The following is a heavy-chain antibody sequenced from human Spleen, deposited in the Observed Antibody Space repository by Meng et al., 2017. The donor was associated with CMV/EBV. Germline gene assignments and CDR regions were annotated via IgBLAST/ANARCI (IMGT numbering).Heavy chain of an antibody. V-gene: IGHV3-23*01. D-gene: IGHD3-3*01. CDR2: ISGSDDDT. CDR1: YA. Sequence: YALSWVRQAPGMGLELVSAISGSDDDTYYADSVKGRFIISRDNSKSTLYLQMNSLRAEDTAIYYCAKDGSHHDFWSGSRFGDAFAIWGQGTMVTVSS. J-gene: IGHJ3*02. CDR3: AKDGSHHDFWSGSRFGDAFAI.